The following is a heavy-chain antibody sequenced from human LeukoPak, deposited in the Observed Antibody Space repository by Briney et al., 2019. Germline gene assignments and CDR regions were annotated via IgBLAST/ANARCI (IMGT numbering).Heavy chain of an antibody. D-gene: IGHD3-3*01. Sequence: ASVKVSCKASDYTLLTYGPTWVQQAPGQGLEWMGWISTYNGNTNYAQNNQGRVTMTTDKSTGTAYMELRSLTSKDTAVYYCARPAKGAYFYYYMDVWGRGTTVTVSS. CDR1: DYTLLTYG. V-gene: IGHV1-18*01. J-gene: IGHJ6*03. CDR2: ISTYNGNT. CDR3: ARPAKGAYFYYYMDV.